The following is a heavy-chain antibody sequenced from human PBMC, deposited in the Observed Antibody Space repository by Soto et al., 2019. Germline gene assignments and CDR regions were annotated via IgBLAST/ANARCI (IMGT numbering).Heavy chain of an antibody. D-gene: IGHD3-22*01. V-gene: IGHV3-21*01. Sequence: EVQLVESGGGLVKPGGSLRLSCAASGFTFSSYSMNWVRQAPGKGLEWVSSISSSSSYIYYADSVKGRFTISRENAKNSLYLQRNSLRGEDTAVYYCARDGNYYDSSGYYPNIDYWGQGTLVTVSS. CDR1: GFTFSSYS. J-gene: IGHJ4*02. CDR2: ISSSSSYI. CDR3: ARDGNYYDSSGYYPNIDY.